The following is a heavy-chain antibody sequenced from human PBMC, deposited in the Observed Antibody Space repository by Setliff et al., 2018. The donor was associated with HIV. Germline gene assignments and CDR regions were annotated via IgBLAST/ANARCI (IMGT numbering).Heavy chain of an antibody. CDR2: ISWNSGGI. V-gene: IGHV3-9*01. CDR3: AKDTLPASARGSSMDV. Sequence: LRLSCAASGFSFRTYAMSWVRQAPGKGLEWVSGISWNSGGILYADSVKGRFTISRDNAKNSLYLQINSLRVEDTALYYCAKDTLPASARGSSMDVWGKGTTVTVSS. J-gene: IGHJ6*03. CDR1: GFSFRTYA.